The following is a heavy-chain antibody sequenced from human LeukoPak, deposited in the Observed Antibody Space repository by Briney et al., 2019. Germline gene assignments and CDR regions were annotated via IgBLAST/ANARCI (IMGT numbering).Heavy chain of an antibody. CDR2: ISYDGSNK. J-gene: IGHJ4*02. CDR3: AKRYYDSSGYRWFDY. CDR1: GFTFSSYA. V-gene: IGHV3-30*04. D-gene: IGHD3-22*01. Sequence: GGSLRLSCAASGFTFSSYAMHWVRQAPGKGLEWVAVISYDGSNKYYADSVKGRFTISRDNSKNTLYLQMNSLRAEDTAVYYCAKRYYDSSGYRWFDYWGQGTLVTVSS.